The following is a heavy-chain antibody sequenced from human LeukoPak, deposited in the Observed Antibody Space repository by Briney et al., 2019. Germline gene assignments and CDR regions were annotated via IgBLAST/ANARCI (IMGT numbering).Heavy chain of an antibody. CDR3: ARVFIGGLAAVFDI. CDR1: GGSISSSSYY. Sequence: PSETLSLTCTVSGGSISSSSYYWGWIRQPPGKGLEWIGSIYYSGSTYYNPSLKSRVTISVDTSKNQFSLKLSSVTAADTAVYYCARVFIGGLAAVFDIWGQGTMVTVSS. V-gene: IGHV4-39*07. D-gene: IGHD6-25*01. CDR2: IYYSGST. J-gene: IGHJ3*02.